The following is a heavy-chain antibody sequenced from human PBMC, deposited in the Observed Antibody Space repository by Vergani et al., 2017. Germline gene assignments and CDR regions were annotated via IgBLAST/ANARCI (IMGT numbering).Heavy chain of an antibody. V-gene: IGHV3-7*03. J-gene: IGHJ4*02. CDR1: GFTFSDYW. Sequence: EVQLVESGGGLVQPGGSRSLSCAVSGFTFSDYWMSWVRQAPGKGLEWVANIKKDGSEKYYADSLKGRFTISRDNAKNSLYLQMNSLRVEDTAVYYCARGYSYVIYWGQGTLVTVSS. CDR3: ARGYSYVIY. CDR2: IKKDGSEK. D-gene: IGHD5-18*01.